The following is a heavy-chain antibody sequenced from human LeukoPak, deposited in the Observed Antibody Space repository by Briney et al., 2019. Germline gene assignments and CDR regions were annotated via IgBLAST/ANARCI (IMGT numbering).Heavy chain of an antibody. J-gene: IGHJ4*01. V-gene: IGHV4-59*01. D-gene: IGHD4/OR15-4a*01. Sequence: SETLSLTCSVPGDSISSYFWSWIRQPPGKGLEWIGYMHNGRYSNYNPSPKSRVTISGDTSKNQLSLKLTSVTAADTAVYYCAATIKRDYGDTNLDYWGHGTLVTVSS. CDR3: AATIKRDYGDTNLDY. CDR2: MHNGRYS. CDR1: GDSISSYF.